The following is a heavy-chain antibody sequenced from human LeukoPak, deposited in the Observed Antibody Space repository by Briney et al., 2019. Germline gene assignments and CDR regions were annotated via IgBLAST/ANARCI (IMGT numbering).Heavy chain of an antibody. CDR1: GGSNSLYY. D-gene: IGHD3-10*01. CDR3: ARAGPVPPSDGGHIADY. J-gene: IGHJ4*02. V-gene: IGHV4-59*01. Sequence: TETETLTCTVSGGSNSLYYWSWIRQPPGKGLEWIAYISYSGCANCNPSLKSRVTISLDTSKNQFSLNLSSVTAADTAVYYCARAGPVPPSDGGHIADYWGQKTVVPLFS. CDR2: ISYSGCA.